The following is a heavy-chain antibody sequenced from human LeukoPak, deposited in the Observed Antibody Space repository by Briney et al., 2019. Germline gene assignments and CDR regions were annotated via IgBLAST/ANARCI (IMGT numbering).Heavy chain of an antibody. Sequence: GASLSLSCAASGFTFSSYAMSWVRQAPGKGLEWVSAISGSGGSTYYADSVKGRFTISRDNSKTTLYLQMNSLRAEGTAVYYCARDPYSGYGNWYFDLWGRGNLVTVSS. CDR1: GFTFSSYA. CDR3: ARDPYSGYGNWYFDL. D-gene: IGHD5-12*01. CDR2: ISGSGGST. J-gene: IGHJ2*01. V-gene: IGHV3-23*01.